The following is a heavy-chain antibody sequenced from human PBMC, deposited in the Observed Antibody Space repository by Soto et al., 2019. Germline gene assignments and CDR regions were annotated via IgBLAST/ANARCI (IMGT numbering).Heavy chain of an antibody. CDR2: IYYSGST. CDR1: GGSVSSDY. D-gene: IGHD3-22*01. J-gene: IGHJ4*02. V-gene: IGHV4-59*02. CDR3: ARSFPGYYYASSGYFDH. Sequence: SETLSLTCTVSGGSVSSDYWSWIRQPPGKGLGWVGYIYYSGSTNYNPSLKSRVTISVDTSKNHFSLKLSSVTAADTAVYYCARSFPGYYYASSGYFDHWGQGTLVTVS.